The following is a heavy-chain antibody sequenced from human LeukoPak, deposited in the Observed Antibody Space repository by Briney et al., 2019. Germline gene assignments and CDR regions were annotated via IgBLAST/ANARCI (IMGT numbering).Heavy chain of an antibody. J-gene: IGHJ4*02. Sequence: PGGSLRLSCAASGFTFSSYWTSWVRQAPGKGLEWVANIKQDGSEKYYVDSVKGRFTISRDNAKNSLYLQMNSLRAEDTAVYYCAREDQRWLQLSYWGQGTLVTVSS. V-gene: IGHV3-7*01. CDR1: GFTFSSYW. CDR3: AREDQRWLQLSY. CDR2: IKQDGSEK. D-gene: IGHD5-24*01.